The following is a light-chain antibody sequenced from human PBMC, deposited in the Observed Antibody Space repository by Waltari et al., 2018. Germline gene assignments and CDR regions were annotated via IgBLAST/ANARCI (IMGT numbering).Light chain of an antibody. CDR1: KLGTKS. Sequence: YELTQPPSVSVSPVQTATIPCSGDKLGTKSASWYQQKPGQSPLLVIYADNKRPSGIPERFSGSNSGNTATLTISGTQSMDEADFYCQAWDSSTGVFGGGTQLTVL. CDR3: QAWDSSTGV. CDR2: ADN. V-gene: IGLV3-1*01. J-gene: IGLJ3*02.